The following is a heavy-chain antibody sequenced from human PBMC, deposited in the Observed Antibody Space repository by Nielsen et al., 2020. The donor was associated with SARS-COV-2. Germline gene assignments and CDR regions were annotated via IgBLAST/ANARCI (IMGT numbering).Heavy chain of an antibody. CDR3: ARVVSSGYYRYYFDY. Sequence: GSLRLSCAVYGGSFSGYYWSWIRQPPGKGLEWIGEINHSGSTNYNPSLKSRVTISVDRSKNQFSLKLSSVTAADTAVYYCARVVSSGYYRYYFDYWGQGTLVTVSS. CDR1: GGSFSGYY. J-gene: IGHJ4*02. V-gene: IGHV4-34*01. CDR2: INHSGST. D-gene: IGHD3-22*01.